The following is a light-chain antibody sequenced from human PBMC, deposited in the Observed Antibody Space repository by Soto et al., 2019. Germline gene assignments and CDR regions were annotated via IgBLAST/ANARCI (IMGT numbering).Light chain of an antibody. CDR3: QSYDNSLSVYV. CDR1: NSNIGAGYD. Sequence: QTVVTQPPSVSGAPGQRVTISCTGSNSNIGAGYDVHWYLQLPGTAPKLLVYTNNNRPSGVPDRFSGSKSGTSASLAITGLQAEDEADYYCQSYDNSLSVYVFGTGTKVTVL. J-gene: IGLJ1*01. V-gene: IGLV1-40*01. CDR2: TNN.